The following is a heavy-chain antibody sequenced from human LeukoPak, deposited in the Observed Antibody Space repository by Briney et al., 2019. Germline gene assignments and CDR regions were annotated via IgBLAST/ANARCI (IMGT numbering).Heavy chain of an antibody. CDR3: AREDGSQYYYYGMDV. CDR2: ISDNGGDT. Sequence: GGSLRLSCAASGFTFNNYAMSWVRQAPGKGLEWVSAISDNGGDTKYADSVKGRFTISRDNAKNSLYLQMNSLRAEDTAVYYCAREDGSQYYYYGMDVWGQGTTVTVSS. J-gene: IGHJ6*01. V-gene: IGHV3-23*01. CDR1: GFTFNNYA. D-gene: IGHD3-10*01.